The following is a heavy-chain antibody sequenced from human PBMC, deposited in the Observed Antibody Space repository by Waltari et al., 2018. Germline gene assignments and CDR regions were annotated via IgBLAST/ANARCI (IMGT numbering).Heavy chain of an antibody. CDR2: IYHSGST. J-gene: IGHJ6*03. CDR1: GYSISSGYY. V-gene: IGHV4-38-2*02. CDR3: ARGGGVGGSYYYYYYMDV. Sequence: QVQLQESGPGLVKPSETLSLTCTVSGYSISSGYYWGWIRQPPGKGLEWIGSIYHSGSTYYNPSHKSRVTISVDTSKNQFSLKLSSVTAADTAVYYCARGGGVGGSYYYYYYMDVWGKGTTVTVSS. D-gene: IGHD1-26*01.